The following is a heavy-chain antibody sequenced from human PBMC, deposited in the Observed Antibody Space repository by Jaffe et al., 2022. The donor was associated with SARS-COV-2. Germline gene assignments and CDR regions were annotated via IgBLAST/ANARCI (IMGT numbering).Heavy chain of an antibody. CDR3: AQSYGSGDDAFNI. V-gene: IGHV3-48*01. D-gene: IGHD3-10*01. J-gene: IGHJ3*02. CDR1: EFIFSAYS. CDR2: ISSSSASI. Sequence: EVQLVESGGGLVQPGGSLRLSCAASEFIFSAYSMNWVRQAPGRGLEWVSYISSSSASIYYADSVKGRFTISRDNAKKSLFLQMNSLRVEDTAVYYCAQSYGSGDDAFNIWGQGTMVTVSS.